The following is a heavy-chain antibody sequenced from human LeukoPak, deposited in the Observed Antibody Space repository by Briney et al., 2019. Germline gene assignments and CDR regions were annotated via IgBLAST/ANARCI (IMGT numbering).Heavy chain of an antibody. CDR3: ARATVIGVVHAPNWFDP. J-gene: IGHJ5*02. Sequence: ASVKVSCKASGYTFTGYYMHWVRQAPGQGLEWMGIINPSGGSTSYAQKFQGRVTMTRDTSTSTVYMELSSLRSEDTAVYYCARATVIGVVHAPNWFDPWGQRTLVTVSS. V-gene: IGHV1-46*01. D-gene: IGHD3-3*01. CDR2: INPSGGST. CDR1: GYTFTGYY.